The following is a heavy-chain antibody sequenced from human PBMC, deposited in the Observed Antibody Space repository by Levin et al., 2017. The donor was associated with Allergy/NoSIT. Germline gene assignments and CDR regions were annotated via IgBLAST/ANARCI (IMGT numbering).Heavy chain of an antibody. CDR2: ISENSEAT. V-gene: IGHV3-48*01. J-gene: IGHJ5*02. CDR3: ARDASGTYRYWFDL. CDR1: GFTSSRHS. D-gene: IGHD3-10*01. Sequence: AGGSLRLSCLASGFTSSRHSMNWVRQDPGQGLEFIAHISENSEATEYGASVRGRFIITRDNNKNSHYLQMNSLSAEDTAIYFCARDASGTYRYWFDLWGQGIPVTVSS.